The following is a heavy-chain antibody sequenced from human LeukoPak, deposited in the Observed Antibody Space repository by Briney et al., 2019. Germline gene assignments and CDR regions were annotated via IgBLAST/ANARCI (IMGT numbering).Heavy chain of an antibody. Sequence: AGGSLRLSCAASGFTFSTYTVNWVRQAPGKGLEWVSSISSRSTYIYYADPVKGRFTISRDNAKNSLYLQMNSLKTEDTAVYYCTTVRSYWSWGSWGQGILVTVSS. CDR3: TTVRSYWSWGS. V-gene: IGHV3-21*03. J-gene: IGHJ5*02. D-gene: IGHD1-26*01. CDR2: ISSRSTYI. CDR1: GFTFSTYT.